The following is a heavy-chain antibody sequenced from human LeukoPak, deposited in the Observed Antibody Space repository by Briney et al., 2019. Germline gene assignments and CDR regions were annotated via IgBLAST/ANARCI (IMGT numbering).Heavy chain of an antibody. CDR2: TNSDGSST. V-gene: IGHV3-74*01. CDR3: ARDRVYYGGTDYYYYYGMDV. Sequence: GGSLRLSCAASGFTFSSYWMHWVRQAPGKGLVWVSRTNSDGSSTSYADSVKGRFTISRDNAKNTLYLQMNSLRAEDTAVYYCARDRVYYGGTDYYYYYGMDVWGQGTTVTVSS. J-gene: IGHJ6*02. D-gene: IGHD4-23*01. CDR1: GFTFSSYW.